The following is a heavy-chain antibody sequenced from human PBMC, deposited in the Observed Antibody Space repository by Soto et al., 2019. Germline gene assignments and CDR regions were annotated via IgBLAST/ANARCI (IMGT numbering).Heavy chain of an antibody. J-gene: IGHJ6*02. Sequence: EVQLVESGGGLVKPGGSLRLSCAASGFNFNSYTINWVRQAPGKRMEWLSSISSSGYIFSTDSVRGRFTISRDNAKNSVYLNINILRAEDTAVYFCARDCSGGSCYPGMDVWGQGTTVTVSS. CDR2: ISSSGYI. D-gene: IGHD2-15*01. CDR3: ARDCSGGSCYPGMDV. V-gene: IGHV3-21*01. CDR1: GFNFNSYT.